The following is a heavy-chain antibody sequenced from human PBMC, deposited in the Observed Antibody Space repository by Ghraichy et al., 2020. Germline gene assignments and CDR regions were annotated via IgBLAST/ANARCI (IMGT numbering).Heavy chain of an antibody. CDR1: GGSISSSSYY. Sequence: SETLSLTCSVSGGSISSSSYYWGWIRQPPGKGLEWIGSIYYSGTTYYNPSLKSRVAITLDTSKSQFSLKLSSVTAADTAVYYCARQSSATRPNFDYWGQGTLVTVSS. CDR3: ARQSSATRPNFDY. D-gene: IGHD6-6*01. CDR2: IYYSGTT. J-gene: IGHJ4*02. V-gene: IGHV4-39*01.